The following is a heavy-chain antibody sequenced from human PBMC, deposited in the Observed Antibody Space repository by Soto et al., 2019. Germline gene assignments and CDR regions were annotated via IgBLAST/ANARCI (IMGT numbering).Heavy chain of an antibody. J-gene: IGHJ4*02. V-gene: IGHV3-23*01. D-gene: IGHD3-22*01. CDR2: ISGSAATT. Sequence: PEGSLRLSCAASGFTFSSYSMSWVRQAPGKGLEWVATISGSAATTHFADSVKGRFTISRDNSKNSLYLQMNSLRAEDTAVYYCARDRSYYDSSGSYSPPYWGQGTLVTVSS. CDR3: ARDRSYYDSSGSYSPPY. CDR1: GFTFSSYS.